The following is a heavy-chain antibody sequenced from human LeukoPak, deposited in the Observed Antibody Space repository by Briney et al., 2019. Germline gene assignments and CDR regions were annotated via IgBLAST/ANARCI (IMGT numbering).Heavy chain of an antibody. CDR3: TRAGSYGYYWYFDL. CDR1: GDSVSSNSTT. D-gene: IGHD5-18*01. J-gene: IGHJ2*01. Sequence: SQTLSLTCAISGDSVSSNSTTWNWIRQSPSRGLEWLGRTYYRSKWYNDYAVSVKSRITINPDTSKNQFSLQLNSVTPEDTAVYYCTRAGSYGYYWYFDLWGRGTLVTVSS. CDR2: TYYRSKWYN. V-gene: IGHV6-1*01.